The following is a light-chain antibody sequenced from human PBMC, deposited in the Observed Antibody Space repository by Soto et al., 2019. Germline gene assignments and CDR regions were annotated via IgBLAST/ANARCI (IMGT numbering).Light chain of an antibody. J-gene: IGKJ1*01. V-gene: IGKV3-15*01. CDR2: GAS. Sequence: DIVMTQSPATLSVSPGERSTLSCRASQSVNTNLAWYQHKPGQAPRVLIYGASSRATGIPARFSGSGSGTELTLTISSLQSEDFAVYYCQQYNNWPRTVGQGTKGDIK. CDR1: QSVNTN. CDR3: QQYNNWPRT.